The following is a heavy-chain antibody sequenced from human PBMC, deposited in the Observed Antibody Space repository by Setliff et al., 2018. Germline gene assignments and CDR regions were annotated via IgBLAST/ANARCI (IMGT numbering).Heavy chain of an antibody. D-gene: IGHD3-22*01. V-gene: IGHV5-51*01. CDR2: LKPGDSGI. Sequence: GESLKISCKGSGYSFTSYWIGWVRQMPGKGLEWMGILKPGDSGIRYSPSFQGQVTLSADTSIATAYPHWTSLKASDTAMYYCVRHPYYDSSGYYSYFDYWGQGALVTVSS. CDR3: VRHPYYDSSGYYSYFDY. J-gene: IGHJ4*02. CDR1: GYSFTSYW.